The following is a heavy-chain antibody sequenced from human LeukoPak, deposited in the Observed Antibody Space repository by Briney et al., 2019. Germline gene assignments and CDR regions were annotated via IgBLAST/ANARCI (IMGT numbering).Heavy chain of an antibody. CDR2: IYYSGST. CDR1: GGSISRSRYY. D-gene: IGHD5-18*01. CDR3: AREGRIQLWFHNWFDP. Sequence: SETLSLTCTVSGGSISRSRYYWGWIRQTPGKGLEWIGIIYYSGSTYYNPSLKSRVTISVDTSKNQFSLKLSSVTAADTAVYYCAREGRIQLWFHNWFDPWGQGTLVTVSS. V-gene: IGHV4-39*07. J-gene: IGHJ5*02.